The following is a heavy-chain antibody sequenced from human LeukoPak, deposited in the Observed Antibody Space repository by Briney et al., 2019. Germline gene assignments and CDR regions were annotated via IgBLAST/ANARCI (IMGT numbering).Heavy chain of an antibody. D-gene: IGHD2-8*01. CDR3: ARNGAPYDAFDI. Sequence: GGSLGLSCAASGFIFSTYGIHWVRQAPGKGLEWVAVISYDGSNKYYADSVKGRFTISRDNSKNTLYLQMNSLRAEDTAVYYCARNGAPYDAFDIWGQGTMVTVSS. V-gene: IGHV3-30*03. J-gene: IGHJ3*02. CDR1: GFIFSTYG. CDR2: ISYDGSNK.